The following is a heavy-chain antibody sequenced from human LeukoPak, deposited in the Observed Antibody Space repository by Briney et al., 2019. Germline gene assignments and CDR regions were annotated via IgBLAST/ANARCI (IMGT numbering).Heavy chain of an antibody. CDR3: AREGGCSSTSCYRNYYYYYMDV. CDR1: GGSISSYY. D-gene: IGHD2-2*02. V-gene: IGHV4-4*07. J-gene: IGHJ6*03. CDR2: IYTSGST. Sequence: SETLSLTCTVSGGSISSYYWSWIRQPPGKGLEWIGRIYTSGSTNYNPSLKSRVTMSVDTSKNQFSLKLSSVTAADTAVYYCAREGGCSSTSCYRNYYYYYMDVWGKGTTVTVSS.